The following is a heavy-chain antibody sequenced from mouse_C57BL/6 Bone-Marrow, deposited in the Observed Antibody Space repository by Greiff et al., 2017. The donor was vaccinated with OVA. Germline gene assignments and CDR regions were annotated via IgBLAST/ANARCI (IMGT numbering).Heavy chain of an antibody. CDR1: GFNIKNTY. CDR3: ARYDYDGYYAMDY. V-gene: IGHV14-3*01. D-gene: IGHD2-4*01. Sequence: EVQLVESVAELVRPGASVKLSCTASGFNIKNTYMHWVKQRPEQGLEWIGRIDPANGNTKYAPKFQGKATITADTSSNTAYLQLSSLTSEDTAIYYCARYDYDGYYAMDYWGQGTSVTVSS. CDR2: IDPANGNT. J-gene: IGHJ4*01.